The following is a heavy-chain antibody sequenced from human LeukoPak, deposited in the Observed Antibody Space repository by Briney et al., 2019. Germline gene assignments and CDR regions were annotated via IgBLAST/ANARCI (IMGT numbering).Heavy chain of an antibody. CDR1: GFTFSSYG. V-gene: IGHV3-30*18. CDR3: AKEVAPMGDYYYYYMDV. J-gene: IGHJ6*03. Sequence: GGSLRLSCAVSGFTFSSYGMHWVRQAPGKGLEWVAVISYDGSNKYYADSVKGRFTISRDNSKNTLYLQMNSLRAEDTAVYYCAKEVAPMGDYYYYYMDVWGKGTTLTVSS. D-gene: IGHD5-24*01. CDR2: ISYDGSNK.